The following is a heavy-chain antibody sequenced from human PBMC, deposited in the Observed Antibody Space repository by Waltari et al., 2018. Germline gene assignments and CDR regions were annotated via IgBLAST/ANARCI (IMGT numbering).Heavy chain of an antibody. J-gene: IGHJ3*02. CDR2: IIPIFGTA. Sequence: QVQLVQSGAEVKKPGSSVKVSCKASGGTFSSYAISWVRQAPGQGLEWLGGIIPIFGTANYGQKFQGRGTITADESTSTAYMELSSLRSEDTAVYYCASSGYCSGGSCFDAFDIWGQGTMVTVSS. D-gene: IGHD2-15*01. CDR3: ASSGYCSGGSCFDAFDI. CDR1: GGTFSSYA. V-gene: IGHV1-69*01.